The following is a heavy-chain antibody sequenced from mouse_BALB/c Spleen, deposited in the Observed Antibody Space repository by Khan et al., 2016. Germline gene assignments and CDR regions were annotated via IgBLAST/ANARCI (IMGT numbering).Heavy chain of an antibody. V-gene: IGHV1-7*01. D-gene: IGHD1-1*01. CDR1: GYTFTSYW. CDR3: AGAYYDGSSYRYFDV. CDR2: INPSTGYT. J-gene: IGHJ1*01. Sequence: QVQLKQSGAELAKPGASVKMSCKASGYTFTSYWMHWVKQRPGQGLEWIGYINPSTGYTEYNQKFKDKATLTADKSSSTAYMQLSSLTSEDSAVYYCAGAYYDGSSYRYFDVWGAGTTVTVSS.